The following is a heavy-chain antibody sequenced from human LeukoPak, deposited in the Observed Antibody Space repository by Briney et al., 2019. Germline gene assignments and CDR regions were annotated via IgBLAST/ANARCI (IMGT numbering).Heavy chain of an antibody. V-gene: IGHV1-3*01. Sequence: ASVKVSCKTAEYTFTSYAIHWVRLAPGQRLEWMGWIYPANGDTKYSQTFQDRVTITRDTSASTAYMELSSLRSEDTAMYYCARGNYYYDSSGYYPVPDYWGQGTLVTVSS. CDR1: EYTFTSYA. CDR3: ARGNYYYDSSGYYPVPDY. J-gene: IGHJ4*02. CDR2: IYPANGDT. D-gene: IGHD3-22*01.